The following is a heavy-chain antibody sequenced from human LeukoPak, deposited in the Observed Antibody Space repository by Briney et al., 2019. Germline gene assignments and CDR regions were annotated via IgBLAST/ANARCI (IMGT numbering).Heavy chain of an antibody. CDR2: IKQDRSET. D-gene: IGHD1-26*01. J-gene: IGHJ4*02. CDR1: GFTFSGYW. V-gene: IGHV3-7*01. Sequence: GGSLRLSCAASGFTFSGYWMSWVRQAPGKGLEWVANIKQDRSETYYVDSVKGRFTISRDNAKNSLYLQMNSLRADDTAVYYCARDKIVGATNLDFWGQGTLVTVSS. CDR3: ARDKIVGATNLDF.